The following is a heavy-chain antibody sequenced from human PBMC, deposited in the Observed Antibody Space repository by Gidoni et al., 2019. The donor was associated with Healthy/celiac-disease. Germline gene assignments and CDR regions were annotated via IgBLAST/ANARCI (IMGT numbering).Heavy chain of an antibody. D-gene: IGHD5-12*01. J-gene: IGHJ6*04. CDR2: ISPIFGTA. Sequence: QVQLVQSGAEVKKPGYSVKVYFTASGGTFSSYAISWVRQAPGQGLEWMGGISPIFGTANYAQKFQGRVTITADESTSTAYMELSSLRSEDTAVYYCARVATRDYYYGMDVWGKGTTVTVSS. V-gene: IGHV1-69*01. CDR1: GGTFSSYA. CDR3: ARVATRDYYYGMDV.